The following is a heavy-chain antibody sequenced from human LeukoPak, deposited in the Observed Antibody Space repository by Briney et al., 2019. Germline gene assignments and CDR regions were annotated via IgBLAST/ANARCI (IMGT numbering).Heavy chain of an antibody. V-gene: IGHV3-23*01. CDR1: GFTFSSYA. CDR3: ALTLELDF. J-gene: IGHJ4*02. D-gene: IGHD1-1*01. Sequence: GGSLRLSCAASGFTFSSYARSWVRQAPGKGLGWVSAISNSGGSTYYADSVKGRFSISRDNSKNTLFLQMNSLRAEDTAVYYSALTLELDFWGQGTLVTVSS. CDR2: ISNSGGST.